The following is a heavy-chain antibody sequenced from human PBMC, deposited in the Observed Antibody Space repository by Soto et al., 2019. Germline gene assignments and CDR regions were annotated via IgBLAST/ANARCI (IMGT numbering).Heavy chain of an antibody. CDR2: ISSSGSTI. D-gene: IGHD3-16*02. CDR1: GLTFSSYE. J-gene: IGHJ4*02. CDR3: ARVHDHVWGSYRSSDY. V-gene: IGHV3-48*03. Sequence: EVQLVESGGGLVQPGGSLRLSCAASGLTFSSYEMNWVRHAPGKGLGWVSYISSSGSTIYYVHSVKGRFTISRDHAKNSLYLPINSPRAEHTAVYYCARVHDHVWGSYRSSDYWGQGTLVTVSS.